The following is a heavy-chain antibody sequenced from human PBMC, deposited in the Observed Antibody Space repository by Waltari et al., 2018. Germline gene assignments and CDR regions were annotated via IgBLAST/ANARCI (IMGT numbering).Heavy chain of an antibody. CDR2: INPNSVCT. V-gene: IGHV1-69*05. D-gene: IGHD2-2*01. CDR1: GGTISSYA. Sequence: QVQLVQSGAEVKKPGSSVKVSCKAAGGTISSYAISWVRQAPGQGREWMGGINPNSVCTHYAQKLKGRVTMTTDTPISTAYIELSSLRSEDTAVYYCVTVVPSPSPFYYYYGMDVWGQGTTVTVSS. J-gene: IGHJ6*02. CDR3: VTVVPSPSPFYYYYGMDV.